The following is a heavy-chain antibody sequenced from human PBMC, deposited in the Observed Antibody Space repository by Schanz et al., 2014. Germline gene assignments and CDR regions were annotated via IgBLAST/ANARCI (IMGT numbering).Heavy chain of an antibody. CDR2: IGYLGDT. Sequence: EVQLVESGGGLVQPGGSLRLSCAASGFTLSNSDMHWVRQGTGKGLEWVSTIGYLGDTYYPDSVKGRFTVSRDSGQNSLYLQMNSLRAGDTAVYYCARDSRPNYDFLTAYYSIDYWGQGTLVTVSS. V-gene: IGHV3-13*01. CDR3: ARDSRPNYDFLTAYYSIDY. D-gene: IGHD3-9*01. J-gene: IGHJ4*02. CDR1: GFTLSNSD.